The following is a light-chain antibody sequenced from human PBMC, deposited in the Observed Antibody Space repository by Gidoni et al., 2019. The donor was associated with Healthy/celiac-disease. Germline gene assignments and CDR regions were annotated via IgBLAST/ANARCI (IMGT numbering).Light chain of an antibody. J-gene: IGLJ3*02. CDR2: KNN. V-gene: IGLV1-44*01. CDR1: SSNIGRNP. Sequence: QSVLTQPPSASGTPGQKVTISCSGSSSNIGRNPVNWYQQLPGTAPKLLISKNNQRPSGVPYRFSGSKAGTSASLAISRPQSEDEADYYCAAWDDSLNGWVFGGGTKLTVL. CDR3: AAWDDSLNGWV.